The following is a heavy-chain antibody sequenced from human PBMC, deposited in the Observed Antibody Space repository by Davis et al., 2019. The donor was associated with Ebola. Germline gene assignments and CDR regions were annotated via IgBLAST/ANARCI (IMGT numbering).Heavy chain of an antibody. D-gene: IGHD5-24*01. Sequence: GGSLRLSCVASGFTFSSYSMNWVRQAPGKGLEWVSYISSSSSSIYYVDSVKGRFTISRDNAKNSLYLQMNSLRDEDTAVYYCATSRDGYNNFYYYGMDVWGKGTTVTVSS. V-gene: IGHV3-48*02. J-gene: IGHJ6*04. CDR3: ATSRDGYNNFYYYGMDV. CDR1: GFTFSSYS. CDR2: ISSSSSSI.